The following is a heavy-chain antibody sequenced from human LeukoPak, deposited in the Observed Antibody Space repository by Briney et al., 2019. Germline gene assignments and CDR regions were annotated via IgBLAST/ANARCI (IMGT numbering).Heavy chain of an antibody. J-gene: IGHJ4*02. CDR3: ATPLKGVGGRDY. CDR2: MNPDNGDT. CDR1: GYMFTDYY. D-gene: IGHD1-26*01. V-gene: IGHV1-2*02. Sequence: ASVKVSCKASGYMFTDYYIHWVRRAPGQGLEWMGWMNPDNGDTNYAQKFQGRVTMTRDTSITTAYMELSSLRSDDTAVYYCATPLKGVGGRDYWGQGTLVTVSS.